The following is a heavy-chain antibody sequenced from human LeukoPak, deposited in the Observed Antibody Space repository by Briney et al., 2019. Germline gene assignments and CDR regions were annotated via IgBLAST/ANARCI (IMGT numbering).Heavy chain of an antibody. V-gene: IGHV4-59*01. CDR1: GGSISSYY. Sequence: PSETLSLTCTVSGGSISSYYWSWIRQPPGKGLEWIGYISYSGSTNYNPSLRSRVTISVDTSKNQFSLKLSSVTAADTAVYYCAKDLTYGNFGYWGQGTLVTVSS. CDR3: AKDLTYGNFGY. J-gene: IGHJ4*02. CDR2: ISYSGST. D-gene: IGHD1-14*01.